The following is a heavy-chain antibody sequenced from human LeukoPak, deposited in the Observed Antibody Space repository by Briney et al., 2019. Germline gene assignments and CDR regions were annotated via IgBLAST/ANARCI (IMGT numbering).Heavy chain of an antibody. D-gene: IGHD2-2*03. J-gene: IGHJ6*02. CDR3: ATSGYCTSFNCPSSYYYYGLDV. CDR2: THYSGTT. CDR1: GGSISSSY. V-gene: IGHV4-59*01. Sequence: SETLPLTCDVSGGSISSSYWSWIRQPPGKGPEWIGYTHYSGTTHYNPSLKSRVTISVDTSKKQFSLKLSSVTAADTAVYYCATSGYCTSFNCPSSYYYYGLDVWGQGTTVTVSS.